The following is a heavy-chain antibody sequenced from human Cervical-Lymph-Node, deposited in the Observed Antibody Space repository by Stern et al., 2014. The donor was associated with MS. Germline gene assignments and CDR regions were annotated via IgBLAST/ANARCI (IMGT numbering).Heavy chain of an antibody. Sequence: VQLVQSGAEVKKPGASVKVSCKTSGYTFSTYGITWVRQAPGQVPEWMGWISGHNGNTNFAERFQGRLTMTTDTSTRTAYMELRSLRYDDTAVYFCARDPGGYFHGMDVWGQGTTVTVSS. J-gene: IGHJ6*02. CDR3: ARDPGGYFHGMDV. V-gene: IGHV1-18*01. D-gene: IGHD3-10*01. CDR1: GYTFSTYG. CDR2: ISGHNGNT.